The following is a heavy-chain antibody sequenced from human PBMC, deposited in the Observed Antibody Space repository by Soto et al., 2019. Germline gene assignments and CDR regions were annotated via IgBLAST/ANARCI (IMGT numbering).Heavy chain of an antibody. Sequence: WGSLRLSCAASGFTFSSYGIHFVRHSPFKWLEWVAVISYDGSNKYYADSVKGRFTISRDNSKNTLYLQMNSLRAEDTAVYYCAKEQTPAANFYYYYGMDVWGQGTTVTVSS. CDR3: AKEQTPAANFYYYYGMDV. CDR2: ISYDGSNK. D-gene: IGHD2-2*01. J-gene: IGHJ6*02. CDR1: GFTFSSYG. V-gene: IGHV3-30*18.